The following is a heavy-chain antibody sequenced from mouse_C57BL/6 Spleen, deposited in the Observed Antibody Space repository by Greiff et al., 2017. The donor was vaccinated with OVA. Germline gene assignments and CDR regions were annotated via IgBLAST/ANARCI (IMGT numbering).Heavy chain of an antibody. Sequence: VQLQQSGAELVRPGTSVKVSCKASGYAFTNYLIEWVKQRPGQGLEWIGVINPGSGGTNYNEKFKGKATLTADKSSSTAYMQLSSLTSEDSAVYFGAREAGYAMDYWGQGTSVTVSS. J-gene: IGHJ4*01. V-gene: IGHV1-54*01. CDR2: INPGSGGT. D-gene: IGHD6-1*01. CDR3: AREAGYAMDY. CDR1: GYAFTNYL.